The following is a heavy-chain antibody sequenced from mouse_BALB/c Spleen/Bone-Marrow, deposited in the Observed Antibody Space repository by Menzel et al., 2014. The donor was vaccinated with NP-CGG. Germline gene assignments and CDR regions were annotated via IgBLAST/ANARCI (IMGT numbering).Heavy chain of an antibody. CDR1: GYSFTVYT. CDR2: ITPYNGGS. Sequence: EVQLQQSGPELVKPGTSMKISCKASGYSFTVYTMNWVKQTLGKNLEWIGLITPYNGGSSYNQKYKGKAKLTVDKSSSTATMKLHSLTSQDSAVNYCRRASMVTRYYAMDYWGEGTAVTVPS. D-gene: IGHD2-10*02. V-gene: IGHV1S135*01. CDR3: RRASMVTRYYAMDY. J-gene: IGHJ4*01.